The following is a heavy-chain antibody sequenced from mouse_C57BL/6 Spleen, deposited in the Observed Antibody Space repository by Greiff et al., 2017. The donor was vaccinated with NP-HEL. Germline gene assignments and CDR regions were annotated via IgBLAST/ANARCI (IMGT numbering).Heavy chain of an antibody. V-gene: IGHV14-4*01. J-gene: IGHJ1*03. Sequence: EVQLQQSGAELVRPGASVKLSCTASGFNIKDDYMHWVKQRPEQGLEWIGRIDPENGDTEYASKFQGKATITADTSSNTAYLQLSSLTSEDTAVYYCTLLLRSPWYFDVWGTGTTVTVSS. CDR2: IDPENGDT. D-gene: IGHD1-1*01. CDR3: TLLLRSPWYFDV. CDR1: GFNIKDDY.